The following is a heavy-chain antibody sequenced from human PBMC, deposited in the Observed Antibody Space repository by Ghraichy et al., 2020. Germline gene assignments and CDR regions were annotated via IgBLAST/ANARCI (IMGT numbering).Heavy chain of an antibody. CDR3: VRGVGSPNWFDP. J-gene: IGHJ5*02. D-gene: IGHD1-26*01. CDR1: GYTFSDYY. Sequence: ASVKVSCKASGYTFSDYYIHWVRQSPRQGLERMAWISNSGGTNYAQKFQGRVTLTRDTSISTAYMEVSSLTSDDTAVYYCVRGVGSPNWFDPWGQGTLVTVPS. V-gene: IGHV1-2*02. CDR2: ISNSGGT.